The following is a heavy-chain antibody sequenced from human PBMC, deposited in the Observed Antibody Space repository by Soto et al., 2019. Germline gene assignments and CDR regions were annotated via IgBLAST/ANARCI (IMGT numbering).Heavy chain of an antibody. CDR3: ATSMRHTLNS. V-gene: IGHV3-7*01. CDR2: INQDGSDK. D-gene: IGHD2-8*01. CDR1: GFTFGSHW. J-gene: IGHJ4*02. Sequence: EVQVVDSGGGLVQPGGSLRLSCAASGFTFGSHWMTWVRQVPGKGLEWVANINQDGSDKYYVDSVKGRFTISRDNAKNSLYLQMNSLRVEDTAVYYCATSMRHTLNSWHQGTLVTVSS.